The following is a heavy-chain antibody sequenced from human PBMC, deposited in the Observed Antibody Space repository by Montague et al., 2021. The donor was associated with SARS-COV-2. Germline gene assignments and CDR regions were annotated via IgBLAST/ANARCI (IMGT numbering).Heavy chain of an antibody. D-gene: IGHD1-26*01. J-gene: IGHJ4*02. CDR1: GFTSST. Sequence: SLRLSCATSGFTSSTHWVRQAPGKRLEWVAVISYDGRTSFYADSVKGRFTISRDNSKNTLYLQMNSLRAEDTAVYYCAKEGAWAKWYFDCWGQGTLVTVSS. V-gene: IGHV3-30*18. CDR3: AKEGAWAKWYFDC. CDR2: ISYDGRTS.